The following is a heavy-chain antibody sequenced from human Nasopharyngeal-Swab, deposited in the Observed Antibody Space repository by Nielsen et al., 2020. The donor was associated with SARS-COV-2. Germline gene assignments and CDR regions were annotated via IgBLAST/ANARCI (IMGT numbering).Heavy chain of an antibody. J-gene: IGHJ6*02. V-gene: IGHV4-59*01. CDR3: ARDRPNYGMDV. CDR1: GGSITGYY. Sequence: SETLSPTCTVSGGSITGYYWSWIRQPPGKGLEWIENIYYTGSTKYNPSLKSRVTISIDASKYQFSLKLTSVTAADTAVYYCARDRPNYGMDVWGRGTTVTVS. CDR2: IYYTGST.